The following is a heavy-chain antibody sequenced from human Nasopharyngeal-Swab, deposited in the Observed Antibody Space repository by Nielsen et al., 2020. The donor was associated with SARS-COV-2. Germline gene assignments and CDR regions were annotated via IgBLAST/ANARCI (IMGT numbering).Heavy chain of an antibody. J-gene: IGHJ3*02. Sequence: LSLTCAASGFTFSTYEMNWVRQAPGKGLEWVSYISSSGSTIYYADSVKGRFTISRDNAKNSLYLQMNSLRAEDTAVYYCAREERTPMIVVVIAHAFDIWGQGTMVTVSS. D-gene: IGHD3-22*01. CDR2: ISSSGSTI. CDR3: AREERTPMIVVVIAHAFDI. CDR1: GFTFSTYE. V-gene: IGHV3-48*03.